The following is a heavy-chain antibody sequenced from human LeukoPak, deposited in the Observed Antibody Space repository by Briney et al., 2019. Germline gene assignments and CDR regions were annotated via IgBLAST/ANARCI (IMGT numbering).Heavy chain of an antibody. V-gene: IGHV1-2*02. CDR1: GYTFTGYY. D-gene: IGHD6-19*01. J-gene: IGHJ4*02. CDR2: INPNSGGT. Sequence: ASVKVSCKASGYTFTGYYMHWVRQAPGQGLEWMGWINPNSGGTNYAQKFQGRVNMTRNTSISTAYMELSSLRSEDTAVYYCARKQWLASFDYWGQGTLVTVSS. CDR3: ARKQWLASFDY.